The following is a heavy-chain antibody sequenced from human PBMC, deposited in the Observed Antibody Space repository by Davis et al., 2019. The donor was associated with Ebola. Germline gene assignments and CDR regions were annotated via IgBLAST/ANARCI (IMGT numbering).Heavy chain of an antibody. J-gene: IGHJ5*02. CDR2: IYHSGST. CDR3: ARDAISSGYAS. V-gene: IGHV4-59*12. CDR1: GGSISSYY. D-gene: IGHD5-12*01. Sequence: GSLRLSCTVSGGSISSYYWSWIRQPPGKGLEWIGEIYHSGSTNYNPSLKSRVTISVDKSKNQFSLKLSSVTAADTAVYYCARDAISSGYASWGQGTLVTVSS.